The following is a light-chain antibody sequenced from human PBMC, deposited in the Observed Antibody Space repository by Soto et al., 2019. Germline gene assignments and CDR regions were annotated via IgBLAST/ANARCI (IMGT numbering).Light chain of an antibody. CDR1: QEISNY. V-gene: IGKV1-33*01. CDR2: DAS. Sequence: DIQMIQSPSSLSASVGDRVTITCQASQEISNYLNWYQQKPGKAPKLLIYDASNLERGVPSRFSGRGSGTDFTFTISSLQPEDFATYYCQQYDHLPRTFGRGTXVXXK. CDR3: QQYDHLPRT. J-gene: IGKJ1*01.